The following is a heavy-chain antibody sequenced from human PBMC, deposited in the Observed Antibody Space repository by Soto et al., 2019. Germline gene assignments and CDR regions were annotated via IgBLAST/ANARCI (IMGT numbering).Heavy chain of an antibody. CDR2: IYYSGST. CDR3: ARHHPTVTNYYYGMDV. Sequence: SETLSLTCTVSGGSISSSSYYWGWIRQPPGKGLEWIGSIYYSGSTYYNPSLKSRVTISVYTSKNQFSLKLSSVPTADTAVYYCARHHPTVTNYYYGMDVWGQGTTVTVSS. V-gene: IGHV4-39*01. J-gene: IGHJ6*02. D-gene: IGHD4-17*01. CDR1: GGSISSSSYY.